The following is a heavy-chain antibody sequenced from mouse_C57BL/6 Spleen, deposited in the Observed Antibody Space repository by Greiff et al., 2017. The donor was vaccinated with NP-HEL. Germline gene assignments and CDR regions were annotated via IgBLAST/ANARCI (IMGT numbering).Heavy chain of an antibody. CDR2: INPSTGGT. Sequence: VQLKQSGPELVKPGASVKISCKASGYSFTGYYMNWVKQSPEKSLEWIGEINPSTGGTTYNQKFKAKATLTVDKSSSTAYMQLKSLTSEDSAVYYCARYYYGSSYRYFDVWGTGTTVTVSS. CDR1: GYSFTGYY. V-gene: IGHV1-42*01. J-gene: IGHJ1*03. CDR3: ARYYYGSSYRYFDV. D-gene: IGHD1-1*01.